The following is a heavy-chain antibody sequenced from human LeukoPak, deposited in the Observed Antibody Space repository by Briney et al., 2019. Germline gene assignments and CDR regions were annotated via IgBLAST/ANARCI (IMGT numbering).Heavy chain of an antibody. CDR2: IYYSGST. V-gene: IGHV4-39*01. J-gene: IGHJ4*02. Sequence: SETLSLTCTVSGGSISSSSYYWGWIRQPPGKGLEWIGSIYYSGSTYYNPSLRSRVTISVDTSKNQFSLNLSSVTAADTAVYYCARQSCSSTSCYGDYWGQGTLVTVSS. CDR3: ARQSCSSTSCYGDY. CDR1: GGSISSSSYY. D-gene: IGHD2-2*01.